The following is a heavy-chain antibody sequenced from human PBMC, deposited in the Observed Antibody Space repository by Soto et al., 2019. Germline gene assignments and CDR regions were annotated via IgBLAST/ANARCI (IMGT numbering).Heavy chain of an antibody. CDR1: GFTFSSYG. CDR3: AKERRVDKDAFDI. J-gene: IGHJ3*02. D-gene: IGHD2-2*01. Sequence: QVQLVESGGGVVQPGRSLRLSFAASGFTFSSYGMHWVRQAPGKGLEWVAVISYDGSNKYYADSVKGRFTISRDNSKNTLYLQMNSRRVEDTAVYYCAKERRVDKDAFDIWGQGTMVTVCS. V-gene: IGHV3-30*18. CDR2: ISYDGSNK.